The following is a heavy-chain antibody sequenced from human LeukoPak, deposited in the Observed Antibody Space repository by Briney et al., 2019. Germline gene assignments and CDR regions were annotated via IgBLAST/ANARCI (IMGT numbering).Heavy chain of an antibody. CDR1: GGSISSGGYY. CDR3: ARGMVRGSYAFDI. CDR2: IYYSGST. J-gene: IGHJ3*02. D-gene: IGHD3-10*01. V-gene: IGHV4-31*03. Sequence: SQTLSLTCTVSGGSISSGGYYWSWIRQHPGKGLEWIGYIYYSGSTYYNPSLKSRVTISVDTSKSQFSLKLSSVTAADTAVYYCARGMVRGSYAFDIWGQGTMVTVSS.